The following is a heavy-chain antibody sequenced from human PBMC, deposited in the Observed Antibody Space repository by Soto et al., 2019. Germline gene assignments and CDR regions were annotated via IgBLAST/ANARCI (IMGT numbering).Heavy chain of an antibody. V-gene: IGHV3-30-3*01. J-gene: IGHJ6*02. CDR1: GFTFSSYA. CDR2: ISYDGSNK. Sequence: PGGSLRLSCAASGFTFSSYAMHWVRQAPGKGLEWVAVISYDGSNKYYADSVKGRFTISRDNSKNTLYLQMNSLRAEDTAVYYCARDLRRDYDILTGYYGYYYYGMDVWGQGTTVTVSS. CDR3: ARDLRRDYDILTGYYGYYYYGMDV. D-gene: IGHD3-9*01.